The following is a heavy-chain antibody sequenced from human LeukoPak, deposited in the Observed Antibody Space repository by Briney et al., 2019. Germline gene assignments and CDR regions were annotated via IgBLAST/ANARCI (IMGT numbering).Heavy chain of an antibody. J-gene: IGHJ4*02. Sequence: ASVKVSCKASGYTFTSYGISWVRQAPGQGLERMGWIQPYSGNTNYAQKLQGRVTMTTDTSTSIAYMDLRSLRSDDTAVYYCARDGSSSWYTSWGLGTLVTVSS. CDR2: IQPYSGNT. CDR3: ARDGSSSWYTS. CDR1: GYTFTSYG. D-gene: IGHD6-13*01. V-gene: IGHV1-18*04.